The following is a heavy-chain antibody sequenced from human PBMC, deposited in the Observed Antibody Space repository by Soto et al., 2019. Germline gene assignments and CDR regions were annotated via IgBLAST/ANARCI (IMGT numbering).Heavy chain of an antibody. V-gene: IGHV1-69*01. CDR1: GGTFSSYA. CDR2: IIPIFGTA. J-gene: IGHJ4*02. D-gene: IGHD2-21*02. CDR3: AREVQNDGGGNSEGGY. Sequence: QVQLVQSGAEVKKPGSSVKVSRKASGGTFSSYAISWVRQAPGQGLEWMGGIIPIFGTANYAQKFQGRVTITADESTSTAYMELSSLRSEDTAVYYCAREVQNDGGGNSEGGYWGQGTLVTVSS.